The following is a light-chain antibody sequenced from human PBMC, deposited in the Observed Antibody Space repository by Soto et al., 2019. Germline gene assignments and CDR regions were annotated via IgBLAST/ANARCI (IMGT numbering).Light chain of an antibody. CDR3: QQYNNWPPIT. CDR1: QSVSYY. Sequence: EIVLTQSPGTLSLSPGERATLSCRASQSVSYYLAWYQQKPGQAPRLLIYDASSRATGVPDRFSGSGSGTDFTLTISRLQSEDFAVYYCQQYNNWPPITFGQGTRLEIK. J-gene: IGKJ5*01. V-gene: IGKV3D-15*01. CDR2: DAS.